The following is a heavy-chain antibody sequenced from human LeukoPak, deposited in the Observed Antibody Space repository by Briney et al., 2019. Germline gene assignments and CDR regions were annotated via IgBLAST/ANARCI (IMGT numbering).Heavy chain of an antibody. J-gene: IGHJ4*02. V-gene: IGHV3-21*01. D-gene: IGHD5-12*01. CDR1: GFTFSSYS. Sequence: GGSLRLSCAASGFTFSSYSMNWVRQAPGKGPEWVSSISSRSSYIFYADSVKGRFTISRDNAKSSLYLQMNSLRAEDTAVYYCARDSIVGTIAPVDYWGQGTLVTVSS. CDR2: ISSRSSYI. CDR3: ARDSIVGTIAPVDY.